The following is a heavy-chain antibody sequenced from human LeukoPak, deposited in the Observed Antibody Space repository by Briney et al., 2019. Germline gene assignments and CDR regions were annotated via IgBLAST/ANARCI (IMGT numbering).Heavy chain of an antibody. J-gene: IGHJ3*02. CDR3: ARTGSGSYYTPHDAFDI. D-gene: IGHD3-10*01. CDR2: INTNTGNP. CDR1: GYTFTSYG. V-gene: IGHV7-4-1*02. Sequence: ASVKVSCKASGYTFTSYGISWVRQAPGQGLEWMGWINTNTGNPTYAQGFTGRFVFSLDTSVSTAYLQISSLKAEDTAVYYCARTGSGSYYTPHDAFDIWGQGTMVTVSS.